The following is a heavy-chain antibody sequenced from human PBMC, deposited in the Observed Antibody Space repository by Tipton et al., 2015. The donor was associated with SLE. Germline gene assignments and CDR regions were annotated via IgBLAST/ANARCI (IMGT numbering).Heavy chain of an antibody. D-gene: IGHD6-6*01. CDR3: VRSSSPPYYYYYMDV. Sequence: RLVQSEGGVVQPGRSLRLSCAASGFTFSFYAIHWVRQAPGKGLEWVAVISYDGSSKYYADSLKGRFTISRDNAKNSLYLQMNSLRAEDTAVYYCVRSSSPPYYYYYMDVWGKGTTVTVSS. J-gene: IGHJ6*03. V-gene: IGHV3-30*04. CDR2: ISYDGSSK. CDR1: GFTFSFYA.